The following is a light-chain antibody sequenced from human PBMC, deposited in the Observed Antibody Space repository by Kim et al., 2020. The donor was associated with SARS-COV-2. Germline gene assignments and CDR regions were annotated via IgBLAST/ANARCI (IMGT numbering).Light chain of an antibody. CDR3: QRRDNWPPYT. V-gene: IGKV3-11*01. CDR1: QNINSH. CDR2: DAS. Sequence: EIVLIQSPATLSLSPGERATLSCRTSQNINSHLVWYQHKAGQAPRLLIYDASTRVAGIPARFSGSGSETDFTLTISSLEPEDFAVYYCQRRDNWPPYTFGQGTKLEI. J-gene: IGKJ2*01.